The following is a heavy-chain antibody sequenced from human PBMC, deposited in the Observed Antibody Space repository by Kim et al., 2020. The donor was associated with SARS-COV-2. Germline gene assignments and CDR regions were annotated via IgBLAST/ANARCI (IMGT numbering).Heavy chain of an antibody. Sequence: GGSLRLSCAASGFTFSSYGMHWVRQAPGKGLEWVAVISYDGSNKYYADSVKGRFTISRDNSKNTLYLQMNSLRAEDTAVYYCAKDRYYGSGSQARFYFD. CDR1: GFTFSSYG. J-gene: IGHJ4*01. D-gene: IGHD3-10*01. CDR3: AKDRYYGSGSQARFYFD. V-gene: IGHV3-30*18. CDR2: ISYDGSNK.